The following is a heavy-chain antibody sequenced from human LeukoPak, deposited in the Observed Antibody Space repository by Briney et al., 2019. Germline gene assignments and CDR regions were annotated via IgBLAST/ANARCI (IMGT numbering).Heavy chain of an antibody. CDR2: INHSGST. Sequence: SETLSLTCAVYGGSFSGYYWSWIRQPPGKGLEWIGEINHSGSTNYNPSLKSRVTISVDTSKNQFPLKLSSVTAADTAVYYCAAQPLTIFGVVIPYWGQGTLVTVSS. V-gene: IGHV4-34*01. D-gene: IGHD3-3*01. J-gene: IGHJ4*02. CDR3: AAQPLTIFGVVIPY. CDR1: GGSFSGYY.